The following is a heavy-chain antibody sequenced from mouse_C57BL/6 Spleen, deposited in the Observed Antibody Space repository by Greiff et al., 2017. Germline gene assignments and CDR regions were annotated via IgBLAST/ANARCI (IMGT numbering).Heavy chain of an antibody. D-gene: IGHD1-1*01. V-gene: IGHV14-4*01. Sequence: VQLQQSGAELVRPGASVKLSCTASGFNIKDDYMPWVKQRPEQGLEWIGWIDPENGDTEYASKFQGKATIPADTSSNTAYLQLSSLTSEDTAVYDCTTSTTVVRYFDVWGTGTTVTVSS. J-gene: IGHJ1*03. CDR2: IDPENGDT. CDR1: GFNIKDDY. CDR3: TTSTTVVRYFDV.